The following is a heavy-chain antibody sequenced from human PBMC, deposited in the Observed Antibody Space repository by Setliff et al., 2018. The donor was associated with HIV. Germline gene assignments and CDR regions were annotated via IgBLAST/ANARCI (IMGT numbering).Heavy chain of an antibody. CDR3: ARGPYYYNSSGQISAEYFQH. CDR2: VNHIGGT. D-gene: IGHD3-22*01. V-gene: IGHV4-38-2*02. J-gene: IGHJ1*01. Sequence: PSETLSLTCTVSGDSISSDFYWGWIRQPPGKGLEWIGEVNHIGGTNYNPSLKSRVSMSVDTSKSQFSLNLTSVTAADTAVYYCARGPYYYNSSGQISAEYFQHWGQGTLVTVSS. CDR1: GDSISSDFY.